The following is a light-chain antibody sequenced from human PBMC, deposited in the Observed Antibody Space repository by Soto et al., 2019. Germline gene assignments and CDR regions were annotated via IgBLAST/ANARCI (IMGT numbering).Light chain of an antibody. CDR3: SSHAGSNNYV. V-gene: IGLV2-8*01. CDR2: DVS. J-gene: IGLJ1*01. CDR1: SSDVGAYNY. Sequence: ALTQPNSASGPPGPSVTISCTGTSSDVGAYNYVSWYQQHPGKAPKLMIYDVSKRPAGGPDRFSSSKSGNTASLTVSGLQAEDEADYYCSSHAGSNNYVFGTGTKVTVL.